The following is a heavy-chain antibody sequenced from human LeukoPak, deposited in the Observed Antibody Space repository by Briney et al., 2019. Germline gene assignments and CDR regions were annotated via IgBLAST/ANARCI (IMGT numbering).Heavy chain of an antibody. CDR1: GFTFSSYS. J-gene: IGHJ4*02. CDR3: ALEDSSGYYS. CDR2: ISSCSSTI. V-gene: IGHV3-48*02. Sequence: GGSLRLSCAASGFTFSSYSMNWVRQAPGKGLEWVSYISSCSSTIYYADSVKGRFTISRDNAKNSLYLQMNSLRDEDTAVYYCALEDSSGYYSWGQGTLVTVSS. D-gene: IGHD3-22*01.